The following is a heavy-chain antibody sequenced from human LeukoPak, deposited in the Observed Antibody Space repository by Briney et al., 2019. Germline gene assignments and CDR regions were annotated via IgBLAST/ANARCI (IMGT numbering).Heavy chain of an antibody. CDR3: ASPLETYYYDSSGPY. CDR1: GFTFSSYA. J-gene: IGHJ4*02. CDR2: ISGSGGST. Sequence: GGSLRLSCAASGFTFSSYAMSWVRQAPGKGLEWVSAISGSGGSTYYADSVKGRFTISRDKSKNTLYLQMNSLRAEDTAVYYCASPLETYYYDSSGPYWGQGTLVTVSS. D-gene: IGHD3-22*01. V-gene: IGHV3-23*01.